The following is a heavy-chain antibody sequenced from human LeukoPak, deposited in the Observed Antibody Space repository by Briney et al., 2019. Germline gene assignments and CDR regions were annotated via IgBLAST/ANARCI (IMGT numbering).Heavy chain of an antibody. CDR2: ISGPGDHT. D-gene: IGHD3-3*01. J-gene: IGHJ4*02. Sequence: PGGSLRLSCAASGFTFSRYAMTWVRQTPGKGLEWVSSISGPGDHTYYADSVKGRFTISRDNSENALNLQMNSLRADDTAVYYCAKDRITIFGVVMDQWGQGTLVTVSS. V-gene: IGHV3-23*01. CDR3: AKDRITIFGVVMDQ. CDR1: GFTFSRYA.